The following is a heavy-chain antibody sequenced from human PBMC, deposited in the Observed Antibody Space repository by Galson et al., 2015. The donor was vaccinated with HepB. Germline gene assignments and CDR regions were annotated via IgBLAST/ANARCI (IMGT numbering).Heavy chain of an antibody. D-gene: IGHD2-2*01. CDR1: GFTFSSYA. CDR3: VRSSSAM. J-gene: IGHJ4*02. CDR2: ISYDGSNK. Sequence: SLRLSCAASGFTFSSYAMHWVRQAPGKGLEWVAVISYDGSNKYYADSVKGRFTISRGNSKNTLYLQMNSLRAEDTAVYYCVRSSSAMWGQGTLVTVSS. V-gene: IGHV3-30-3*01.